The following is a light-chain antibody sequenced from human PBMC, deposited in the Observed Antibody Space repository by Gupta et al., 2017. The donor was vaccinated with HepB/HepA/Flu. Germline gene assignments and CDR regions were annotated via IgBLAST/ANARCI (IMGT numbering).Light chain of an antibody. CDR1: QDISNY. Sequence: DIQMTQSPSSLSASVGDRVTITCRASQDISNYLAWFQHKPGQAPKSLIYAASNLQSGVPSKFSGSGSGTDFTLTISSLQPEDFATYYCQHDDTSPLTFGGGTKVQIK. CDR2: AAS. J-gene: IGKJ4*01. CDR3: QHDDTSPLT. V-gene: IGKV1-16*02.